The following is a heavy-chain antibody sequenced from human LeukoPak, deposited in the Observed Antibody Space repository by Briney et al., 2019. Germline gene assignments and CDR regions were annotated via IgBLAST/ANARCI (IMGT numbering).Heavy chain of an antibody. CDR1: GFTFNICA. Sequence: PGGSLRLSCAASGFTFNICAMHWVRQAPGKGLEWVAFIRYDGSNKYYADSVKGRFTISRDNSKNTLYLQMNSLRAEDTAVYYCAKDGGRVVPAAIPTGMDVWGKGTTVTVSS. V-gene: IGHV3-30*02. J-gene: IGHJ6*03. D-gene: IGHD2-2*01. CDR2: IRYDGSNK. CDR3: AKDGGRVVPAAIPTGMDV.